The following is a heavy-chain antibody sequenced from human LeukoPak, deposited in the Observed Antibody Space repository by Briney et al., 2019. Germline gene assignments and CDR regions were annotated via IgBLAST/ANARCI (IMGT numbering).Heavy chain of an antibody. CDR1: GFTFSSYS. J-gene: IGHJ6*03. CDR2: ISSVSSYI. V-gene: IGHV3-21*01. Sequence: GGSLRLSCAASGFTFSSYSMNWVRQAPGKGLEWVSSISSVSSYIYYADSVKGRFTISRDNAKNSLYLQMNSLRAEDTAVYYCARDGSSLKYYYYYMDVWGKGTTVTVSS. CDR3: ARDGSSLKYYYYYMDV. D-gene: IGHD6-13*01.